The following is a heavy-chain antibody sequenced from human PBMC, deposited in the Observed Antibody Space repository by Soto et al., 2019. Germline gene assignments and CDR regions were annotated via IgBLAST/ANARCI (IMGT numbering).Heavy chain of an antibody. J-gene: IGHJ3*02. D-gene: IGHD3-16*02. CDR2: ISSSSSYI. V-gene: IGHV3-21*01. CDR1: GFTFSSYS. CDR3: XXXXXGEXSDDXXDI. Sequence: EVQLVXSGGGLVKPXGSLXLSCAASGFTFSSYSMNWVRQAPGKGLEWVSSISSSSSYIYYADSVKGRFXXSXXXAKXXXXXXXXXXXXXXXXXXXXXXXXXGEXSDDXXDIWGQGTMVTVSS.